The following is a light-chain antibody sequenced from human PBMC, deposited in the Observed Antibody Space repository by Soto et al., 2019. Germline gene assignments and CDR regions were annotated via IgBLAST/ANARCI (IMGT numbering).Light chain of an antibody. J-gene: IGKJ3*01. CDR3: QQYSSSPPEFT. Sequence: EIVLTQSPGTLSVSPGERVTLSCRASQSVSSSYLAWYQQRPGQAPRLLIFGASYRATGIPDRFGGSGSGTDFTLTISRLEPEDFAVYYCQQYSSSPPEFTFGPGTKVDSK. CDR1: QSVSSSY. V-gene: IGKV3-20*01. CDR2: GAS.